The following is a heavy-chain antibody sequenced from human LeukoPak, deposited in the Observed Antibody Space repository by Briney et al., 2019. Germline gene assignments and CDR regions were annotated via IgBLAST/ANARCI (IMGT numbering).Heavy chain of an antibody. J-gene: IGHJ4*02. V-gene: IGHV3-48*03. Sequence: GGSLRLSCAASGFTFSSYAMHWVRQAPGKGLEWVSYISSSGSTIYYADSVKGRFTISRDNAKNSLYLQMNSLRAEDTAVYYCAKSTYYDIRGTDYWGQGTLVTVSS. D-gene: IGHD3-9*01. CDR3: AKSTYYDIRGTDY. CDR2: ISSSGSTI. CDR1: GFTFSSYA.